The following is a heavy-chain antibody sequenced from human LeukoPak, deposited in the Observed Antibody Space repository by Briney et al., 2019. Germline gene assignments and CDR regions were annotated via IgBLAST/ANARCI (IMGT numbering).Heavy chain of an antibody. Sequence: SVKVSCKASGGTFSSYAISWVRQAPGQGLEWMGGIIPIFGTATYAQKFQGRVTITADESTSTAYMELSSLRSEDTAVYYCARCSALVQYQLRGLYYYYMDVWGKGTTVTVSS. J-gene: IGHJ6*03. V-gene: IGHV1-69*13. D-gene: IGHD2-2*01. CDR1: GGTFSSYA. CDR2: IIPIFGTA. CDR3: ARCSALVQYQLRGLYYYYMDV.